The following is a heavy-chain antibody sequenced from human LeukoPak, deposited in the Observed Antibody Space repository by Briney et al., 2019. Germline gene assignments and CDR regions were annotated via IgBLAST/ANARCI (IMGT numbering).Heavy chain of an antibody. V-gene: IGHV1-69*04. D-gene: IGHD6-13*01. J-gene: IGHJ5*02. CDR3: ARDLAAAGTEGNWFDP. CDR1: GGTFSSYA. CDR2: IIPILGIA. Sequence: SVKVSCKASGGTFSSYAISWVRQAPGQGLEWMGRIIPILGIANYAQKFQGRVTITADKSTSTAYMELSSLRSEDTAVYYCARDLAAAGTEGNWFDPWGQGTLVTVSS.